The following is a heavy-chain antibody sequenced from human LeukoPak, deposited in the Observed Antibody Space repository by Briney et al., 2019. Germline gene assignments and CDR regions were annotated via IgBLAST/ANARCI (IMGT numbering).Heavy chain of an antibody. CDR3: AKESNLIVVVPAACDY. Sequence: GGSLRLSCAASGFTFSSYAMTWVRQAPGKGLEWVSTISSSGDYTYYADSVKGRFTISRDNSKNTLYLQMNTLRAEDTAVYYCAKESNLIVVVPAACDYWGHGTLVTVSS. D-gene: IGHD2-2*01. J-gene: IGHJ4*01. CDR1: GFTFSSYA. V-gene: IGHV3-23*01. CDR2: ISSSGDYT.